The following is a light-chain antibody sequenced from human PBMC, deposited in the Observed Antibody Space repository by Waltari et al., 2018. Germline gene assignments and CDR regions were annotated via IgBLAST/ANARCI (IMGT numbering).Light chain of an antibody. CDR2: TSS. CDR3: QQSSRTPFT. Sequence: DIQMTQSPSSLSASVGARVTITCRASQTISRYLNWYQQKPGKAPKLLIYTSSRLQSGVPSRFSGIGSGTDFTLTISSLQPEDFATYFCQQSSRTPFTFGPGTKVEI. CDR1: QTISRY. J-gene: IGKJ3*01. V-gene: IGKV1-39*01.